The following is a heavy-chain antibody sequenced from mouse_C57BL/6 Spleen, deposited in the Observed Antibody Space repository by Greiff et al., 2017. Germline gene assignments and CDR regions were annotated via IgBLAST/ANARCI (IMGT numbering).Heavy chain of an antibody. CDR1: GYTFTSYW. D-gene: IGHD1-1*01. J-gene: IGHJ1*03. Sequence: VQLQQSGAELVKPGASVKLSCKASGYTFTSYWMHWVKQRPGQGLEWIGMIHPNSGSTNYNEKFKSKATLTVDKSSSTAYMQLSSLTSEDSAVYYCAREDTVVARYFDVWGTGTTVTVSS. CDR3: AREDTVVARYFDV. V-gene: IGHV1-64*01. CDR2: IHPNSGST.